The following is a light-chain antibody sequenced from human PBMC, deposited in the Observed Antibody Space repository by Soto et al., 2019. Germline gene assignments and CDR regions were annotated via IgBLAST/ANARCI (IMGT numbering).Light chain of an antibody. J-gene: IGLJ2*01. Sequence: QSVLTQPPSVSGAPGQRVTISCTGSSSNIGTGYDVHWYQQLPGTAPKLLIYGNSNRPSGVPDRFSGSKSGTSASLLITGLQCEVEEDYTCQSYDSNLSVVFGGGTKLTVL. CDR2: GNS. CDR1: SSNIGTGYD. V-gene: IGLV1-40*01. CDR3: QSYDSNLSVV.